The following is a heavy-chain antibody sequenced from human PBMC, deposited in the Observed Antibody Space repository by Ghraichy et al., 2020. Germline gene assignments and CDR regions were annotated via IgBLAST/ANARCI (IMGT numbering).Heavy chain of an antibody. CDR2: IYYSGST. CDR1: GGSISSSSYY. J-gene: IGHJ4*02. D-gene: IGHD3-22*01. V-gene: IGHV4-39*01. Sequence: QTLSLTCTVSGGSISSSSYYWGWIRQPPGKGLEWIGSIYYSGSTYYNPSLKSRVTISVDTSKNQFSLKLSSVTAADTAVYYCARRSYYDSSGYSLFDYWGQGTLVTVSS. CDR3: ARRSYYDSSGYSLFDY.